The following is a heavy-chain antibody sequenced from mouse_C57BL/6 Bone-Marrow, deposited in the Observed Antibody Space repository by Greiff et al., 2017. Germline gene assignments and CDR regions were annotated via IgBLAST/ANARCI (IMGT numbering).Heavy chain of an antibody. V-gene: IGHV5-4*01. CDR3: ARPRRRVYYYAMDY. Sequence: EVHLVESGGGLVKPGGSLKLSCAASGFTFSSYAMSWVRQTPEKRLEWVATISDGGSYTYYPDNVKGRFTISRDNAKNNLYLQMSHLKSEDTAMYYCARPRRRVYYYAMDYWGQGTSVTVSS. CDR2: ISDGGSYT. D-gene: IGHD3-3*01. CDR1: GFTFSSYA. J-gene: IGHJ4*01.